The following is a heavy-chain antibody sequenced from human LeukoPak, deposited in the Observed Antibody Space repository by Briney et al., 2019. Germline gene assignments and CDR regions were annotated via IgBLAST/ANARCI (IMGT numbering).Heavy chain of an antibody. Sequence: GGSLRLSCAASGFTFSSYWMHWVRQAPGKGLVWVSRINGDGTIIGYADSVKGRFTISRDNSKNSLYLQMNSLRAEDTAVYYCAGPLEWLSEYYYYYMDVWGKGTTVTVSS. J-gene: IGHJ6*03. V-gene: IGHV3-74*01. CDR2: INGDGTII. CDR1: GFTFSSYW. D-gene: IGHD3-3*01. CDR3: AGPLEWLSEYYYYYMDV.